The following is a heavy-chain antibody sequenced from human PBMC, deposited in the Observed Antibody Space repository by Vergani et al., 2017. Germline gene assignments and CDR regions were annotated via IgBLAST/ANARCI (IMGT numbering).Heavy chain of an antibody. Sequence: EVQLLESGGGLVQPGGSLRLSCAASGFTFSSYAMSWVRQAPGKGLEWVSAISGSGGSTYYADSVKGRFTISRDNAKNSLYLQMNSLRAEDTAVYYCARDSSSWYGFDPWGQGTLVTVSS. CDR2: ISGSGGST. D-gene: IGHD6-13*01. CDR3: ARDSSSWYGFDP. J-gene: IGHJ5*02. CDR1: GFTFSSYA. V-gene: IGHV3-23*01.